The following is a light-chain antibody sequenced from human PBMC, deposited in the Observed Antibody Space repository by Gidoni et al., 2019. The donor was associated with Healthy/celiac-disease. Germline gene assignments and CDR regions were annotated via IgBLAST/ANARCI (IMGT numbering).Light chain of an antibody. CDR3: QQYGSSPSLT. CDR2: GAS. J-gene: IGKJ4*01. Sequence: ESVLTQSPGTLSLSPGERATLSCRASQSVSSSYLAWYQQKPGQAPRLLIYGASSRATGIPDRFSGSGSGTDFTLTISRLEPEDFAVYYCQQYGSSPSLTFGRGTKVEIK. V-gene: IGKV3-20*01. CDR1: QSVSSSY.